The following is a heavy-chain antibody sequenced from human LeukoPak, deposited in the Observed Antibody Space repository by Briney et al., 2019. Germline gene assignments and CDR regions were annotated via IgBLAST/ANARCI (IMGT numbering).Heavy chain of an antibody. D-gene: IGHD3-22*01. CDR3: AKDRYYYDSSGYYLLAY. V-gene: IGHV3-74*01. J-gene: IGHJ4*02. Sequence: GGSLRLSCAASGFTFSNYWMHWVRHTPGKGLVWVSRINNDGSTTSYADSVKGRFTISRDNSKNTLYLQMNSLRAEDTAVYYCAKDRYYYDSSGYYLLAYWGQGTLVTVSS. CDR1: GFTFSNYW. CDR2: INNDGSTT.